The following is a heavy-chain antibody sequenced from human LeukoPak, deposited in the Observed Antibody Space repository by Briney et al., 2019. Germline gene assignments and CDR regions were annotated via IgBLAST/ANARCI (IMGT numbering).Heavy chain of an antibody. Sequence: QTGGSLRLSCAASGFTFSSYGMSWVRQAPGKGLEWVAFIRYDGSDKHYADSVKGRFTISRDNSKNTLYLQMNSLRAEDTAVYYCAREHLYYDYVWGSYRSTSPIDYWGQGTLVTVSS. V-gene: IGHV3-30*02. CDR3: AREHLYYDYVWGSYRSTSPIDY. CDR2: IRYDGSDK. J-gene: IGHJ4*02. D-gene: IGHD3-16*02. CDR1: GFTFSSYG.